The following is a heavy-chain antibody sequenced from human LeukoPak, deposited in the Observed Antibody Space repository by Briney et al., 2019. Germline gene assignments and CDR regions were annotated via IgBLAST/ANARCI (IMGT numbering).Heavy chain of an antibody. CDR3: AHTATLYYYYYMDV. V-gene: IGHV4-61*02. Sequence: PSETLSLTCTVSGGSISSGSYYWSWIRQPAGKGLEWIGRIYISGSTNYNPSLKSRVTISVDTSKNQFSLKLSSVTAADTAVYYCAHTATLYYYYYMDVWGKGTTVTVSS. J-gene: IGHJ6*03. CDR1: GGSISSGSYY. D-gene: IGHD5-18*01. CDR2: IYISGST.